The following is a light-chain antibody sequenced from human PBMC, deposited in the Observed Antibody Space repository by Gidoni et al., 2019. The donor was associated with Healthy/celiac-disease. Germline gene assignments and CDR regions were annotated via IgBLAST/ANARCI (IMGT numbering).Light chain of an antibody. J-gene: IGKJ2*01. V-gene: IGKV1-17*01. CDR2: AAS. CDR3: LQHNSYPYA. Sequence: RVTITCRASQGIGKDLAWYQQKPGKAPKRLIYAASSLQSGVPSRFSGSGSATEFTLTISSLQPEDFATYFCLQHNSYPYAFGQGTKLEIK. CDR1: QGIGKD.